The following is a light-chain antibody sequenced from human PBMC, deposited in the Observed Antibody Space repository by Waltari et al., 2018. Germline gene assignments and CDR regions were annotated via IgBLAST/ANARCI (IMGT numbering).Light chain of an antibody. CDR1: QSLLHSNGYNY. Sequence: IVMTQSPLSLPVTPGEPASIPCRSSQSLLHSNGYNYLDWYLQKPGQSPQLLIYLGSNRASGVPDRFSGSGSGTDFTLKISRVEAEDVGVYYCMQALQIVTFGGGTKVEIK. CDR3: MQALQIVT. CDR2: LGS. V-gene: IGKV2-28*01. J-gene: IGKJ4*01.